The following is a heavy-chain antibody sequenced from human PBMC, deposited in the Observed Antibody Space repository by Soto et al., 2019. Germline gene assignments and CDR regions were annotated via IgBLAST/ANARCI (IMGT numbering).Heavy chain of an antibody. CDR2: IYYSGST. J-gene: IGHJ4*02. CDR1: GGSISSYY. V-gene: IGHV4-59*01. D-gene: IGHD6-13*01. CDR3: ARGLYSSSWYDY. Sequence: NPSETLSLTCTVSGGSISSYYWSWIRQPPGKGLEWIGYIYYSGSTNYNPSIKSRVTISVDTSKNQFSLKLSSVTAADTAVYYCARGLYSSSWYDYWGQGTLVTVSS.